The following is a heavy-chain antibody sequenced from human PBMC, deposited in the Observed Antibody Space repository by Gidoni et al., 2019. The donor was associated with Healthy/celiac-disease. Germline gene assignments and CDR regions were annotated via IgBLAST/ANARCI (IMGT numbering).Heavy chain of an antibody. Sequence: EVQLLESGGGLVQPGGSLSLSCAASGFTFSSYARSWFRQAPGKGLGCVSAISGSGGSTYYADSVKGRFTISRDNSKNTLYLQMNSLRAEDTAVYYCAKDSTRRWFGAFRHYWGQGTLVTVSS. CDR1: GFTFSSYA. CDR3: AKDSTRRWFGAFRHY. J-gene: IGHJ4*02. D-gene: IGHD3-10*01. CDR2: ISGSGGST. V-gene: IGHV3-23*01.